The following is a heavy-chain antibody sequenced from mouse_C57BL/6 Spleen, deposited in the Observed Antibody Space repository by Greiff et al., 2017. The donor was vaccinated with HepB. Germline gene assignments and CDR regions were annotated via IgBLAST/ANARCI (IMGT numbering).Heavy chain of an antibody. V-gene: IGHV3-6*01. Sequence: EVKLMESGPGLVKPSQSLSLTCSVTGYSITSGYYWNWIRQFPGNKLEWMGYISYDGSNNYNPSLKNRISITRDTSKNQFFLKLNSVTTEDTATYYCARDLMLRGHYYAMDYWGQGTSVTVSS. CDR2: ISYDGSN. J-gene: IGHJ4*01. D-gene: IGHD3-2*02. CDR3: ARDLMLRGHYYAMDY. CDR1: GYSITSGYY.